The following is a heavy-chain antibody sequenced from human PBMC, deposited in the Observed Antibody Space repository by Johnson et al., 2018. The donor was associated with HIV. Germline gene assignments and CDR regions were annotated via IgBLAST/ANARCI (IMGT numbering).Heavy chain of an antibody. CDR3: ASVNSGAFNF. Sequence: MLLVESGGGLVQPGGSLRLSCAASGFTFSSYWMSWVRQAPGKGLEWVANIKQDGTEKYYVGSVKGRFTISRDNAKNSLYLQMNSLRAEDTAVYYCASVNSGAFNFWGQGTMVTVSS. V-gene: IGHV3-7*03. CDR2: IKQDGTEK. D-gene: IGHD3-10*01. J-gene: IGHJ3*01. CDR1: GFTFSSYW.